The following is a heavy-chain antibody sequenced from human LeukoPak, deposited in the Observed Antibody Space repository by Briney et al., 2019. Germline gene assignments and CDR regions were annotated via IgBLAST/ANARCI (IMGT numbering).Heavy chain of an antibody. CDR2: IIPIFGTA. CDR1: GGTFSSYA. Sequence: SVKVSCKASGGTFSSYAISWVRQAPGQGLEWMGGIIPIFGTANYAQKFQGRVTITTDESTSTAYMGLSSLRSEDTAVYYCARDVNPHTYYYDSSGYYPQVGFDYWGQGTLVTVSS. V-gene: IGHV1-69*05. D-gene: IGHD3-22*01. CDR3: ARDVNPHTYYYDSSGYYPQVGFDY. J-gene: IGHJ4*02.